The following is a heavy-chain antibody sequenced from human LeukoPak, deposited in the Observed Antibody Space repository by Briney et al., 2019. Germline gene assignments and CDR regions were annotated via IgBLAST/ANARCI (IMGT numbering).Heavy chain of an antibody. J-gene: IGHJ4*02. CDR1: GYTFTSYY. Sequence: ASVKVSCKASGYTFTSYYMHWVRQAPGQGLERMGIINPSGGSTSYAQKFQGRVTMTRDTSTSTVYMELSSLRSEDTAVYCCARDLTTLGDFDYWGQGTLVTVSS. CDR2: INPSGGST. CDR3: ARDLTTLGDFDY. D-gene: IGHD4/OR15-4a*01. V-gene: IGHV1-46*01.